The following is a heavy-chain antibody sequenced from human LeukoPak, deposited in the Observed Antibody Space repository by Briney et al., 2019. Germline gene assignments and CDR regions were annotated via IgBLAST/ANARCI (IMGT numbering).Heavy chain of an antibody. CDR2: INIDSITV. CDR3: PTAKFDN. J-gene: IGHJ4*02. V-gene: IGHV3-48*01. Sequence: TGGSLRLSCAASGFALSSYSINWVRQAPGKGLEWVSYINIDSITVNYADSVKGRFTISRDNAKTSLYLQMNSLRAEDTAVYYGPTAKFDNWGQGTLVTVSS. CDR1: GFALSSYS.